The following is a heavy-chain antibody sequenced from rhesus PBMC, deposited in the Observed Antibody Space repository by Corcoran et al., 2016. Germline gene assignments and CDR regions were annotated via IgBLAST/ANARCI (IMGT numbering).Heavy chain of an antibody. CDR3: ARGGCSGIYCFYYFDY. D-gene: IGHD2-27*01. Sequence: QVTLKESGPALVKPTQTLTLTCTFSGFSLTTSGMGVGWTRQPPGKALEWLALIYWDDDKRYSTSLKSRLTISKDTSKNQVVLTMTNMDPVDTATYYCARGGCSGIYCFYYFDYWGQGVLVTVSS. CDR1: GFSLTTSGMG. J-gene: IGHJ4*01. V-gene: IGHV2-174*01. CDR2: IYWDDDK.